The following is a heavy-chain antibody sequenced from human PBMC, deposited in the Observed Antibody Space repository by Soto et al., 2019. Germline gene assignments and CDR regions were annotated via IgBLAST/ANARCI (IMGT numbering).Heavy chain of an antibody. CDR2: ISYDGSNK. J-gene: IGHJ5*02. CDR1: GFTFSSYA. CDR3: AREVHDYGDYGGSKWFDP. V-gene: IGHV3-30-3*01. Sequence: GALRLSCAASGFTFSSYAMHWVRQAPGKGLEWVAVISYDGSNKYYADSVKGRFTISRDNSKNTLYLQMNSLRAEDTAVYYCAREVHDYGDYGGSKWFDPWGQGTLVTVSS. D-gene: IGHD4-17*01.